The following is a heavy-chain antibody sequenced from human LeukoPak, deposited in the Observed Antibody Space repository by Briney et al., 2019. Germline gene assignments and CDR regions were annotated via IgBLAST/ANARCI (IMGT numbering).Heavy chain of an antibody. D-gene: IGHD5-12*01. CDR1: GFTFSSYW. J-gene: IGHJ4*02. V-gene: IGHV3-74*01. CDR2: INNDGSTI. CDR3: ANQLGYSGYDLDY. Sequence: GGSLRLSCAASGFTFSSYWVHWVRQAPGKGLEWVSRINNDGSTINYADSVKGRFTISRDNSKNTLYLQMNSLRAEDTAVYYCANQLGYSGYDLDYWGQGTLVTVSS.